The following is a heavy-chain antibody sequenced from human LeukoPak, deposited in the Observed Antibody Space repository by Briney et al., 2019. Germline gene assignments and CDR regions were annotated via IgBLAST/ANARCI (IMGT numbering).Heavy chain of an antibody. CDR1: GGTFSSYA. CDR3: ARDALTMVRGVIDY. V-gene: IGHV1-18*01. J-gene: IGHJ4*02. D-gene: IGHD3-10*01. Sequence: ASVKVSCKASGGTFSSYAIGWVRQALGQGLEWMGWISAYNGNTNYAQKLQGRVTMTTDTSTSTAYMELRSLRSDDTAVYYCARDALTMVRGVIDYWGQGTLVTVSS. CDR2: ISAYNGNT.